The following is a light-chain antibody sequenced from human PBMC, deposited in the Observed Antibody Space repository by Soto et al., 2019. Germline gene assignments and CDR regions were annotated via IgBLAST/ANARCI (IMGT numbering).Light chain of an antibody. CDR1: QDISNY. Sequence: DIQLTQSTSFLSASVGDRVTITCQASQDISNYLNLYQQKAGKAPHLLIYAASNLQSGVPSRFSGSGSGTDFTLTINSLQPEDFATYYCQQGYSTPWTFGQGTKVDI. CDR3: QQGYSTPWT. CDR2: AAS. V-gene: IGKV1-39*01. J-gene: IGKJ1*01.